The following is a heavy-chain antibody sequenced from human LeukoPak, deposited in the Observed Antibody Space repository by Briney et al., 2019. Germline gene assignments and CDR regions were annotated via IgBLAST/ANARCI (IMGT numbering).Heavy chain of an antibody. J-gene: IGHJ4*02. CDR1: GGTFSSYA. D-gene: IGHD3-22*01. V-gene: IGHV1-69*05. Sequence: GASVKVSCKASGGTFSSYAISWVRQAPGQGLEWMGGIIPIFGTANYARKFQGRVTITTDESTSTAYMELSSLRSEDTAVYYCAREGLTYYYDSSGYSDEPLFDYWGQGTLVTVSS. CDR2: IIPIFGTA. CDR3: AREGLTYYYDSSGYSDEPLFDY.